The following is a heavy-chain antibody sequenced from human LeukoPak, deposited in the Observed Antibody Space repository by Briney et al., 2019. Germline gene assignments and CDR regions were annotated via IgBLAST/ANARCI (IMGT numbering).Heavy chain of an antibody. Sequence: ASVKVSCKASGYTCTVYFMHWVRQAPGQGLEWMGWIDPNSGGTNYAQKFQGRVTMTRDTSISTAYMELSRLRSDDTAVYYCARELNYDSSGYYFDYWGQGTLVTVSS. D-gene: IGHD3-22*01. CDR1: GYTCTVYF. CDR2: IDPNSGGT. CDR3: ARELNYDSSGYYFDY. V-gene: IGHV1-2*02. J-gene: IGHJ4*02.